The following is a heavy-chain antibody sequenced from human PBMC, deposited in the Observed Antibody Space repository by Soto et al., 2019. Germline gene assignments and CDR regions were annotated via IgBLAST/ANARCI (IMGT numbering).Heavy chain of an antibody. Sequence: SETLSLTCTVSGDSLSSGGHSWNWIRQPPGKGLEWIGRIYHTGSTGYNRSLTSRVSMSVDVSVNQFSLSLASVTAADSAMYFCVRGSYTGPLDFWGQGILVTVSS. D-gene: IGHD4-4*01. V-gene: IGHV4-30-2*01. J-gene: IGHJ4*02. CDR1: GDSLSSGGHS. CDR3: VRGSYTGPLDF. CDR2: IYHTGST.